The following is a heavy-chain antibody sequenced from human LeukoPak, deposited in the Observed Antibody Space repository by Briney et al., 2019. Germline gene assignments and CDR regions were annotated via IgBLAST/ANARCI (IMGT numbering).Heavy chain of an antibody. Sequence: GGSLRLSCAASGFTFSSYAMSWVRQAPGKGLEWVSAISGSGGSTYYADSVKGRFTISRGNSKNTLYLQMNSLRAEDTAVYYCAKDFGVVIKSNFDYWGQGTLVTVSS. CDR3: AKDFGVVIKSNFDY. D-gene: IGHD3-3*01. V-gene: IGHV3-23*01. CDR1: GFTFSSYA. CDR2: ISGSGGST. J-gene: IGHJ4*02.